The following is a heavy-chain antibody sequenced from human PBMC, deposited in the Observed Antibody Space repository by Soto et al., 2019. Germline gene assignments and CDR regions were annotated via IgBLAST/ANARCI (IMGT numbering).Heavy chain of an antibody. CDR3: ARDFWSGQYYFDY. CDR1: GGTFSSYA. V-gene: IGHV1-69*13. Sequence: SVKVSCKASGGTFSSYAISWVRQAPGQGLEWMGGIIPIFGTANYAQKFQGRVTITADESTSTAYMELSSLGSEDTAVYYCARDFWSGQYYFDYWGQGTLVTVSS. CDR2: IIPIFGTA. J-gene: IGHJ4*02. D-gene: IGHD3-3*01.